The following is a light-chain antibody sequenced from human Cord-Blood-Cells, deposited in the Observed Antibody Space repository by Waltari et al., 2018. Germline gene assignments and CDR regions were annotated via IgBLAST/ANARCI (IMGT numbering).Light chain of an antibody. Sequence: QSALTQPASVSGSPGQSITISCTGTSSDVGSYNLASWYQQHPGKAPKLMIYEGSKRPSGVSNRFSGSKSGNAASLTISGLQAEDEADYYCCSYAGSSTFAVFGGGTKLTVL. V-gene: IGLV2-23*03. CDR3: CSYAGSSTFAV. CDR1: SSDVGSYNL. CDR2: EGS. J-gene: IGLJ3*02.